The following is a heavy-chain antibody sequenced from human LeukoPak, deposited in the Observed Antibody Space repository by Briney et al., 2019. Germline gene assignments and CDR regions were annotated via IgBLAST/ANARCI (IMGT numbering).Heavy chain of an antibody. V-gene: IGHV5-51*01. Sequence: GESLKISCKGSGYSFTSYWIGWVRQMPGKGLEWMGIIYPGDSDTRYSPSFQGRVTISADKSISTAYLQWSSLKASDTAMYYCARRRGIAAAGTNFDYWGQGTLVTVSS. D-gene: IGHD6-13*01. CDR1: GYSFTSYW. J-gene: IGHJ4*02. CDR2: IYPGDSDT. CDR3: ARRRGIAAAGTNFDY.